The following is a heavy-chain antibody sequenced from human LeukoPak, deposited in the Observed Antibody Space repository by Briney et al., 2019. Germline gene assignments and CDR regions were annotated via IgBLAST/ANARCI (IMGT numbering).Heavy chain of an antibody. CDR3: AREHSSSWDQFDY. J-gene: IGHJ4*02. CDR1: GYTFTSYA. D-gene: IGHD6-13*01. Sequence: ASVKVSCKASGYTFTSYAMNWVRQAPGQGLEWMGWFNPENGNTNYAQKVQGRVTMTADTSTSTSYMELRSLRSDDTAVYYCAREHSSSWDQFDYWGQGTLITVSS. CDR2: FNPENGNT. V-gene: IGHV1-18*01.